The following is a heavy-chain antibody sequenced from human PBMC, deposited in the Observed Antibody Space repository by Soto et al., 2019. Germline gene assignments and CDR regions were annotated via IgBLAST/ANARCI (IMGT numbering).Heavy chain of an antibody. CDR1: GGSISSGDYY. CDR3: ARTAGYVYQLLFNY. Sequence: ASETLSLTCTVSGGSISSGDYYWSWIRQPPGKGLEWIGYIYYSGSTYYAPSLKSRLSISLDTSKNQFSLNLSSVTAADTAVYYCARTAGYVYQLLFNYWGQGALVTVSS. D-gene: IGHD2-2*01. CDR2: IYYSGST. V-gene: IGHV4-30-4*01. J-gene: IGHJ4*02.